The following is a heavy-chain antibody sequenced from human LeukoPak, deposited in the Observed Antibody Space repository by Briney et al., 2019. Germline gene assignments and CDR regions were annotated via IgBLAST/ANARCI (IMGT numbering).Heavy chain of an antibody. CDR1: GFTFSSYD. D-gene: IGHD3-16*02. CDR2: IGTAGDT. J-gene: IGHJ4*02. CDR3: ASNRIDDYVWGSYRYPYYFDY. V-gene: IGHV3-13*01. Sequence: PGGSLRLSCIASGFTFSSYDMHWVRQATGKGLEWVSAIGTAGDTFYPGSAKGRFTISRDNAKNSLYLQMNSLRAEDTAVYYCASNRIDDYVWGSYRYPYYFDYWGQGTLVTVSS.